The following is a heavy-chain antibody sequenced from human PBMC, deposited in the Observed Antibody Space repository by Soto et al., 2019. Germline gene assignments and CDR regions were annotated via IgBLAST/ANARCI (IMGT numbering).Heavy chain of an antibody. D-gene: IGHD5-18*01. V-gene: IGHV4-30-4*01. CDR2: ISNSGST. CDR3: ATESGSTYGYFDY. CDR1: GGSISSGDYY. J-gene: IGHJ4*02. Sequence: SETLSLTCTVSGGSISSGDYYWSWIRQPPGKGLEWIGYISNSGSTGYNPSLKTRLSMSVDRSKNQFTLRLTSVTAADTAVYFCATESGSTYGYFDYWGQGTQVTVSS.